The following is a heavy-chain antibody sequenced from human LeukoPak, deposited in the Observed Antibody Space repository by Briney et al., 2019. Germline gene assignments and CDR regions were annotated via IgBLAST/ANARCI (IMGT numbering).Heavy chain of an antibody. V-gene: IGHV1-8*01. CDR2: MNPNSGNT. J-gene: IGHJ5*02. CDR1: GYTFTSYD. CDR3: ARARVVVADDNWFDP. Sequence: ASVKVSCKASGYTFTSYDINWVRQATGQGLEWMGWMNPNSGNTGYAQKFQGRVTMTRNTSISTAYMELSSLRSEDTAVYYCARARVVVADDNWFDPWGQGTLVTVSS. D-gene: IGHD6-19*01.